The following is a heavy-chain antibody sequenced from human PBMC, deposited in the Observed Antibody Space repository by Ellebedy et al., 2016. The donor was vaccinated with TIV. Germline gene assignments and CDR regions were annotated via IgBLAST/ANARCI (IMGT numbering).Heavy chain of an antibody. CDR1: GYIFTSYY. CDR2: INPSGGST. D-gene: IGHD3-10*01. CDR3: ARGVWFGESTDAFDI. V-gene: IGHV1-46*01. J-gene: IGHJ3*02. Sequence: ASVKVSXXASGYIFTSYYMHWVRYAPGQGLEWMGIINPSGGSTSYAQKFQGRVTMTRDTSTSTVYMELSSLRSEDTAVYYCARGVWFGESTDAFDIWGQGTMVTVSS.